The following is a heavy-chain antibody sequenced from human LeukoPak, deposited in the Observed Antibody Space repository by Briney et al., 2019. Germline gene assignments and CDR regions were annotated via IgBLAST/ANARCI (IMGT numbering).Heavy chain of an antibody. CDR1: GASISSTSYC. Sequence: SETLSLTCTVSGASISSTSYCWGWIRQPAGKGLEWIGHIHTSGSTNYNPSLKSRVTISVDTSKNQFSLKLSSVTAADTAVYYCAKTTKGEYTNVYFNYYYRDVGEKGPTVTIPS. J-gene: IGHJ6*03. V-gene: IGHV4-61*09. D-gene: IGHD2-8*01. CDR2: IHTSGST. CDR3: AKTTKGEYTNVYFNYYYRDV.